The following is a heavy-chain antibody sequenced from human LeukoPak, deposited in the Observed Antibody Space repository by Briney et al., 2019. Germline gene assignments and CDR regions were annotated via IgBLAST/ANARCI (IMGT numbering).Heavy chain of an antibody. CDR2: ISSDGNYI. V-gene: IGHV3-21*01. Sequence: PGGSLRLSCAASGFTFSTYSMNWVRQAPGKGLEWVSSISSDGNYIYYADSVKGRFTISRDNAKNSLYLQMNSLRGEDTAVYYCARGRYCSGGRCYSDFDYWGQGTLVTVFS. J-gene: IGHJ4*02. D-gene: IGHD2-15*01. CDR3: ARGRYCSGGRCYSDFDY. CDR1: GFTFSTYS.